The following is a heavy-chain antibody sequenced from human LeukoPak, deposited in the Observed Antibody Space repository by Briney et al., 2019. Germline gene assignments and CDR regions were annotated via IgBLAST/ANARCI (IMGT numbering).Heavy chain of an antibody. D-gene: IGHD3-16*02. CDR3: ARDQYYVWGSYRYARPFDY. V-gene: IGHV3-74*01. Sequence: GGSLTLSCAASGFTFSSYWTQWVRQAPGKGWVWVSRINSDERSTSYALCVKGRFTISRDNATNTLNLQINSLRAEYTAVYYCARDQYYVWGSYRYARPFDYWGQGTLVTVSS. CDR2: INSDERST. J-gene: IGHJ4*02. CDR1: GFTFSSYW.